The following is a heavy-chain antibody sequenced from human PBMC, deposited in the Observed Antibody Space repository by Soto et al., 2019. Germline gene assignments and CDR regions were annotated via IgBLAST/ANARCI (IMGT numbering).Heavy chain of an antibody. D-gene: IGHD5-18*01. CDR1: GGSISSGDYY. CDR2: IYYSGST. V-gene: IGHV4-30-4*01. CDR3: ARGRDTAMAVRDRGHYYLNY. Sequence: SETLSLTCTVSGGSISSGDYYWSWIRQPPGKGLEWIGYIYYSGSTYYNPSLKSRVTISVDTSKNQFSLKLSSVTAADTAVYYCARGRDTAMAVRDRGHYYLNYWGQGTLVIFSS. J-gene: IGHJ4*02.